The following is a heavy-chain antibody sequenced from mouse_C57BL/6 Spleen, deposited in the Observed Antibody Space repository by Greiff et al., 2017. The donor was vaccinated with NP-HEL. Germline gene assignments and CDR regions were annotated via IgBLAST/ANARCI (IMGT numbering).Heavy chain of an antibody. CDR3: ARERDYGSSYAMDY. J-gene: IGHJ4*01. CDR2: IYPGDGDT. D-gene: IGHD1-1*01. CDR1: GYAFRSSW. V-gene: IGHV1-82*01. Sequence: QVQLQQSGPELVKPGASVKISCKASGYAFRSSWMNWVKQRPGKGLEWIGRIYPGDGDTNYNGKFKGKATLTADKSSSTAYMQLSSLTSEDSAVYFCARERDYGSSYAMDYWGQGSSVTVSS.